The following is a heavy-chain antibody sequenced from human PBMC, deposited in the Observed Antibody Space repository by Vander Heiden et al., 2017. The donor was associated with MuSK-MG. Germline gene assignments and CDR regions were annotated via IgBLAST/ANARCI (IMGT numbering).Heavy chain of an antibody. CDR2: IWYDGSNK. D-gene: IGHD3-22*01. J-gene: IGHJ5*02. Sequence: YGSYGMHWVRQASGKGLEWVAVIWYDGSNKYYADPVKGRFTIPRDNSKNTLYLQMNSLRAEDTAVYYCARETRLNYYDSSGYYYGWFDPWGQGTLVTVSS. CDR3: ARETRLNYYDSSGYYYGWFDP. CDR1: YGSYG. V-gene: IGHV3-33*01.